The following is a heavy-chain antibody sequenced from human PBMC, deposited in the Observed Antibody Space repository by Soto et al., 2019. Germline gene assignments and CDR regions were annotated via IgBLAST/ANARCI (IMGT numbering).Heavy chain of an antibody. CDR3: ARAYPGPYSSSWSSFWYYYGMDV. CDR1: GYTFTSYG. D-gene: IGHD6-13*01. V-gene: IGHV1-18*01. CDR2: ISAYNGNT. J-gene: IGHJ6*02. Sequence: PGESLKISCKASGYTFTSYGISWVRQAPGQGLEWMGWISAYNGNTNYAQKLQGRVTMTTDTSTSTAYMELRSLRSDDTAVYYCARAYPGPYSSSWSSFWYYYGMDVWGQGTTVTVSS.